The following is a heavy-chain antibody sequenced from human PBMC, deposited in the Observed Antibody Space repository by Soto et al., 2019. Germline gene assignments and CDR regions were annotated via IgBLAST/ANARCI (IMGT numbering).Heavy chain of an antibody. Sequence: SETLSLTCTVSGGSMTNFTYYWGWIRQPPGKGLEWIGSVYYTGTPHYSPSRSSRVTVSVDTSMSQFSLKLRSVTAAATALYYCARLRSEVLISWYCDIWGRGTLGAVAS. CDR2: VYYTGTP. CDR1: GGSMTNFTYY. D-gene: IGHD3-16*01. J-gene: IGHJ2*01. V-gene: IGHV4-39*01. CDR3: ARLRSEVLISWYCDI.